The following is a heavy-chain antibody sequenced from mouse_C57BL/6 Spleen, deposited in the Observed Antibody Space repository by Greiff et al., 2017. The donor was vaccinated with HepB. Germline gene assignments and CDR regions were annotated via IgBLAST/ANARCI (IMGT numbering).Heavy chain of an antibody. CDR3: ANGYDEGAWFAY. CDR1: GYTFTSYW. Sequence: QVQLQQPGAELVKPGASVKLSCKASGYTFTSYWMQWVKQRPGQGLEWIGEIDPSDSYTNYNQKFKGKATLTVDTSSSTAYMQLSSLTSEDSAVYYCANGYDEGAWFAYWGQRTLVTVSA. CDR2: IDPSDSYT. V-gene: IGHV1-50*01. D-gene: IGHD2-2*01. J-gene: IGHJ3*01.